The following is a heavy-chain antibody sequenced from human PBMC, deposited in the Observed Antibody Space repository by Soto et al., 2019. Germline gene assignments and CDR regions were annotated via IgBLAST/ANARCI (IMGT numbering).Heavy chain of an antibody. J-gene: IGHJ3*02. D-gene: IGHD3-16*01. CDR2: IYYSGST. Sequence: SETLSLTCNVSGGSISNFYWSWIRQPPGKGLEWIGYIYYSGSTNYNPSLKSRVTISLDTSKNQFSLKLSSVTAADTAVYYCARRRVYDEAFDIWGQGTMVTVSS. CDR1: GGSISNFY. CDR3: ARRRVYDEAFDI. V-gene: IGHV4-59*01.